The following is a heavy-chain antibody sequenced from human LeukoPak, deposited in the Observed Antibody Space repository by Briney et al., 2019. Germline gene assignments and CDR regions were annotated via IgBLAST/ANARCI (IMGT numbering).Heavy chain of an antibody. Sequence: GGSLRLSCAASGFTFSSYAMSWVRQAPGKGLEWVSSTSASGGSTYYADSVKGRFTISRDNSKNTLYLQMNSLRVEDTAVYYCAKGHSAHGTGFDCWGQGTLVAVSS. CDR2: TSASGGST. CDR1: GFTFSSYA. V-gene: IGHV3-23*01. D-gene: IGHD1-14*01. J-gene: IGHJ4*02. CDR3: AKGHSAHGTGFDC.